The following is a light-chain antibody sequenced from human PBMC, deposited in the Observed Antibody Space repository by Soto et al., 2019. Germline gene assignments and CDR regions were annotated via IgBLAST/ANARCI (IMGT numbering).Light chain of an antibody. CDR1: SSDVGGYNY. V-gene: IGLV2-14*01. Sequence: QSVLTQPASVSGSPGQSITISCTGTSSDVGGYNYVSWYQQHPGKAPKFMIYDVSNRPSGVSNRFSGSKSGNTASLTISGLRAEDEADYYCSSYTTSNTRQIVFGTGTKVTAL. CDR3: SSYTTSNTRQIV. J-gene: IGLJ1*01. CDR2: DVS.